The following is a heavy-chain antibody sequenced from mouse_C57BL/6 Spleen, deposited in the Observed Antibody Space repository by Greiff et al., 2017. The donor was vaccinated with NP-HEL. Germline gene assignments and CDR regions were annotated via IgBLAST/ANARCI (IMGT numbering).Heavy chain of an antibody. CDR3: ARELRSLYYFDY. J-gene: IGHJ2*01. Sequence: EVQLQESGPVLVKPGASVKMSCKASGYTFTDYYMNWVKQSHGKSLEWIGVINPYNGGTSYNQKFKGKATLTVDKSSSTAYMELNSLTSEDSAVYYCARELRSLYYFDYWGQGTTLTVSS. CDR2: INPYNGGT. CDR1: GYTFTDYY. V-gene: IGHV1-19*01. D-gene: IGHD1-1*01.